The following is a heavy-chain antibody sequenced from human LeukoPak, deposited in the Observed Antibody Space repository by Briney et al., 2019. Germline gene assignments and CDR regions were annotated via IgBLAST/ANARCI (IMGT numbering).Heavy chain of an antibody. V-gene: IGHV5-51*01. CDR2: IYAGDSGT. J-gene: IGHJ4*02. CDR1: GYSFTSHW. D-gene: IGHD6-13*01. CDR3: TRHIAAAGPDY. Sequence: GESLKISCRGSGYSFTSHWIGWVRQMPGKGLEWMAIIYAGDSGTRISPSFQGQVTISADKSISTAYLQWSSLKASDTAVYYCTRHIAAAGPDYWGQGTLVTVSS.